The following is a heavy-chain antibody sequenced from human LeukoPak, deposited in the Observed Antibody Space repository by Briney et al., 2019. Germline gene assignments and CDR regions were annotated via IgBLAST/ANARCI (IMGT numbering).Heavy chain of an antibody. J-gene: IGHJ4*02. V-gene: IGHV3-21*01. CDR1: GFTFSSYS. D-gene: IGHD2-2*02. CDR3: ARGLGYCSSTSCFTDY. Sequence: GGSLRLSCAASGFTFSSYSMNWVRQAPGEGLEWVSSISSSSSYTYYADSVKGRFTISRDNAKNPLYLQMNSLRAEDTAVYYCARGLGYCSSTSCFTDYWGQGTLVTVSS. CDR2: ISSSSSYT.